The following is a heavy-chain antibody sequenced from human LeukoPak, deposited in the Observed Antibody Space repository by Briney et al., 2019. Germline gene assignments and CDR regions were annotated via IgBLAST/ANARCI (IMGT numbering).Heavy chain of an antibody. CDR1: GFTFNNYA. V-gene: IGHV3-30-3*02. CDR2: ISYDGTNK. D-gene: IGHD1-1*01. Sequence: PGRSLRLSCAASGFTFNNYALHWVRQAPGKGLEWVAVISYDGTNKYYGDSVKGRFTISRDNAKNTVYLQMNSLRGEDTALYYCAKLQLHDAAGGATTDYWGQGALVTVSS. CDR3: AKLQLHDAAGGATTDY. J-gene: IGHJ4*02.